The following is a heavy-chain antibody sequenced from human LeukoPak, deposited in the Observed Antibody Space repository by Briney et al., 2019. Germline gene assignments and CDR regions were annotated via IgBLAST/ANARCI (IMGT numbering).Heavy chain of an antibody. V-gene: IGHV3-21*01. CDR2: ISSSGDYI. CDR3: ARDQWVES. J-gene: IGHJ4*02. CDR1: GFTFSSYT. Sequence: GGSLRLSCAASGFTFSSYTMNWVRQAPGKGLEWVSSISSSGDYIYYADSVKGRFTISRDNAKNSLYLQMDSLRADDTAVYYCARDQWVESWGQGPLVTVSS. D-gene: IGHD1-26*01.